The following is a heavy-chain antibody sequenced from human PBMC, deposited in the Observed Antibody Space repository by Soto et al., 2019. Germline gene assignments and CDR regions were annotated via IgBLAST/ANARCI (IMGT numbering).Heavy chain of an antibody. V-gene: IGHV3-9*01. CDR3: AKDVGSYYYDTSAYLYDY. CDR1: GFIFEDFA. Sequence: GWSLRLSCVGSGFIFEDFAMNWVRQVPGKGLEWVSGISWNSAILAYADSVKGRFIVSRDNAKNILYLQMNSLRPEDAALYYCAKDVGSYYYDTSAYLYDYWGQGTLATVSS. J-gene: IGHJ4*02. D-gene: IGHD3-22*01. CDR2: ISWNSAIL.